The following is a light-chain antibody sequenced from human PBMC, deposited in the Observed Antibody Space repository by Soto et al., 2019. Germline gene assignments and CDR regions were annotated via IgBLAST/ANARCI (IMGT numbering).Light chain of an antibody. J-gene: IGLJ1*01. Sequence: QSALTQPASVSGSLGQSITICCTGTSSDVGSYNLVSWYQQHPGKAPRLMIYEGGKRPSGVSDRFSGSKSGNTASLTISSLQAEDEADYYCCSYAGSSTSYVFGTGTKVTVL. CDR2: EGG. V-gene: IGLV2-23*01. CDR3: CSYAGSSTSYV. CDR1: SSDVGSYNL.